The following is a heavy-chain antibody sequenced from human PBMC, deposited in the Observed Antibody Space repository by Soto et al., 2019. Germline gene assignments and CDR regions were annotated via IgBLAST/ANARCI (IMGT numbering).Heavy chain of an antibody. D-gene: IGHD3-10*01. CDR2: IYYSGST. CDR1: GGSVSSYY. CDR3: VGSFGSALGMDV. Sequence: KPSETLSLTCTVYGGSVSSYYWSWIRQPPGKGLEWIGYIYYSGSTNYNPSLKSRVTISVDTSKNQFSLKLSSVTAADTAVYYCVGSFGSALGMDVWGQGTTVTVSS. V-gene: IGHV4-59*02. J-gene: IGHJ6*02.